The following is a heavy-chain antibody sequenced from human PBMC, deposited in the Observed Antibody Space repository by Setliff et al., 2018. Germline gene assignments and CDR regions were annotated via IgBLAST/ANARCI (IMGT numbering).Heavy chain of an antibody. J-gene: IGHJ4*02. D-gene: IGHD3-22*01. CDR3: ARINFYVSSGYYYAPEL. Sequence: PSVKVSCKASGYSFSDSAVNWVRQAPGQGLEWVGWISAYSGNAYYTQKLQDRVTVTTDTSTTTAYMELRSLRADDTAVYYCARINFYVSSGYYYAPELWGQGTTVTVSS. V-gene: IGHV1-18*01. CDR2: ISAYSGNA. CDR1: GYSFSDSA.